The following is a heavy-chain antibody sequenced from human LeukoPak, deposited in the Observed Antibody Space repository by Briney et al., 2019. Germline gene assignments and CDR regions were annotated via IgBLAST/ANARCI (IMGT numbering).Heavy chain of an antibody. CDR2: IYYSGST. D-gene: IGHD3-16*01. CDR1: GGSISSYY. J-gene: IGHJ4*02. CDR3: ARGREGEIIDY. V-gene: IGHV4-59*01. Sequence: PSETLSLTCTVSGGSISSYYWSWIRQPPGKGLEWIGYIYYSGSTNYNPSLKSRVTISVDTSKNQFSLKLSSVTAADTAVYYCARGREGEIIDYWGQGTLVTVSS.